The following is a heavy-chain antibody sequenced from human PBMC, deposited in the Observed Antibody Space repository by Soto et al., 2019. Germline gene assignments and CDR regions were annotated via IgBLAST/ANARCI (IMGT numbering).Heavy chain of an antibody. CDR3: ARSLRGYSYGTMGHADLDL. CDR2: ISYDGSNK. CDR1: GFTFSSYA. V-gene: IGHV3-30-3*01. Sequence: QVQLVESGGGVVQPGRSLRLSCAASGFTFSSYAMYWVRQAPGKGLEWVAVISYDGSNKYYADSVKGRFTISRDNSKNTLYLQMNSLRAEDTAVYYCARSLRGYSYGTMGHADLDLWGRGTLVTVSS. D-gene: IGHD5-18*01. J-gene: IGHJ2*01.